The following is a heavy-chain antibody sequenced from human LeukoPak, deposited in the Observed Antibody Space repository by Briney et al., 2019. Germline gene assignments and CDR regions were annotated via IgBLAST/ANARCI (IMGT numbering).Heavy chain of an antibody. J-gene: IGHJ4*02. CDR2: ISAGNGKT. Sequence: ASLNVSCKASGYTFTSYAIHWVRQAPGQRLEWMGRISAGNGKTKYSQNFQGRVTFISNTSATTAFMELSSLRSEDAAVYYCARGKGVVTAALDSWGQGTLVTVSS. CDR1: GYTFTSYA. CDR3: ARGKGVVTAALDS. V-gene: IGHV1-3*01. D-gene: IGHD2-21*02.